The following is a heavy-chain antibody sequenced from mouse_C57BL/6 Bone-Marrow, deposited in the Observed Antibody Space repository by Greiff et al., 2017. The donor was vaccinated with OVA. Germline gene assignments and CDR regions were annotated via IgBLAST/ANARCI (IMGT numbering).Heavy chain of an antibody. CDR1: GYTFTDYY. CDR2: INPNNGGT. CDR3: AREGDTVVAPFDV. V-gene: IGHV1-26*01. D-gene: IGHD1-1*01. J-gene: IGHJ1*03. Sequence: VQLQQSGPELVKPGASVKISCKASGYTFTDYYMNWVKQSHGKSLEWIGDINPNNGGTSYNQKFKGKATLTVDKSSSTAYMELRSLTSEDSAVYYCAREGDTVVAPFDVWGTGTTVTVSS.